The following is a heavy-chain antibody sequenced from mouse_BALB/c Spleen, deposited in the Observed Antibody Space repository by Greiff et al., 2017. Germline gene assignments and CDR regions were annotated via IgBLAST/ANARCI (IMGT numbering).Heavy chain of an antibody. Sequence: VQLKQSGAELVRSGASVKLSCTASGFNIKDYYMHWVKQRPEQGLEWIGWIDPENGDTEYAPKFQGKATMTADTSSNTAYLQLSSLTSEDTAVYYCNVYYGKDWYFDVWGAGTTVTVSS. D-gene: IGHD2-1*01. CDR1: GFNIKDYY. J-gene: IGHJ1*01. CDR3: NVYYGKDWYFDV. CDR2: IDPENGDT. V-gene: IGHV14-4*02.